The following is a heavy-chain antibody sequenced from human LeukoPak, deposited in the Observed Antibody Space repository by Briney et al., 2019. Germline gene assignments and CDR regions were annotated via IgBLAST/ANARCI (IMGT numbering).Heavy chain of an antibody. Sequence: GGSLRLSCAASGFTFSRYEMNWVRQAPGKGLEWISYISNTGNTIYYADSVKGRFTISRDNSKNTLYLQMNSLRAEDTVVYYCAKDSSGYSYGPTYFDYWGQGTLVTVSS. CDR2: ISNTGNTI. CDR3: AKDSSGYSYGPTYFDY. V-gene: IGHV3-48*03. J-gene: IGHJ4*02. CDR1: GFTFSRYE. D-gene: IGHD5-18*01.